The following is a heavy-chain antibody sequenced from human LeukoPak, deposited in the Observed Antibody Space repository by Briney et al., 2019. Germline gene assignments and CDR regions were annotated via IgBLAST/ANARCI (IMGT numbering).Heavy chain of an antibody. D-gene: IGHD6-19*01. CDR1: GGSISSYY. CDR3: ARLEPGYSSGWPDY. J-gene: IGHJ4*02. V-gene: IGHV4-59*08. Sequence: SETLSLTCTGSGGSISSYYWSWIRQPPGKGLEWIGYIYYSGSTNYNPSLKSRVTISVDTSKNQFSLKLSSVTAADTAVYYCARLEPGYSSGWPDYWGQGTLVTVSS. CDR2: IYYSGST.